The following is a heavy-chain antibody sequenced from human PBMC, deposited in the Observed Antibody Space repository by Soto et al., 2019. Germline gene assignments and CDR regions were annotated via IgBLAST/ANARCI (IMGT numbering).Heavy chain of an antibody. Sequence: SETLSLTCTVSGGSISSYYWSWIRQPAGKGLEWIGRIYTSGSTNYNPSLKSRVTMSVDTSKNQFSLKLSSVTAADTAVYYCARAPSRDDYGDYIFDYWGQGTLVTVSS. D-gene: IGHD4-17*01. CDR2: IYTSGST. CDR3: ARAPSRDDYGDYIFDY. CDR1: GGSISSYY. V-gene: IGHV4-4*07. J-gene: IGHJ4*02.